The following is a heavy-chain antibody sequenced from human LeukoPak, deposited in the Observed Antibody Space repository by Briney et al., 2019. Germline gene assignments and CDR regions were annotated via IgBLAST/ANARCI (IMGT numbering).Heavy chain of an antibody. J-gene: IGHJ6*02. CDR1: GGSISSYY. V-gene: IGHV4-59*01. CDR2: IYYSGST. Sequence: SETLSLTCTVSGGSISSYYWSWIRRPPGKGLEWIGYIYYSGSTNYNPSLKSRVTISVDTSKNQFSLKLSSVTAADTAVYYCARGLDYYDSGGYYYAHKYYYGMDVWGQGTTVTVSS. D-gene: IGHD3-22*01. CDR3: ARGLDYYDSGGYYYAHKYYYGMDV.